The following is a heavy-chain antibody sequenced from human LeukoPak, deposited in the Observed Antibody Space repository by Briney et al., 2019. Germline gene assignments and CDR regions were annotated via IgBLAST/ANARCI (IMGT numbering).Heavy chain of an antibody. D-gene: IGHD3-9*01. CDR1: GFTFSSYA. Sequence: GRSLRLSCAASGFTFSSYAMHWVRQAPGKGLEWVAVISYDGSNKYYADSVEGRFTISRDNSKNTLYLQMNSLRAEDTAVYYCAREHDILTGYLDYWGQGTLVTVSS. CDR3: AREHDILTGYLDY. J-gene: IGHJ4*02. CDR2: ISYDGSNK. V-gene: IGHV3-30-3*01.